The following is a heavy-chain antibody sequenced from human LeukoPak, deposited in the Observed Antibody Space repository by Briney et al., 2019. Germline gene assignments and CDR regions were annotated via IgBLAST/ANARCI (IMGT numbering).Heavy chain of an antibody. CDR1: GFTVSSIH. J-gene: IGHJ3*02. CDR3: ARGGRGSAAVVAPRSFDI. CDR2: TYTGGNS. D-gene: IGHD3-22*01. V-gene: IGHV3-53*01. Sequence: GGSLRLSCAASGFTVSSIHMVWVRQAPGQGLEWVSVTYTGGNSYYADSVKGRFIISRDISKNTLYLQMNSLRAEDSALYYCARGGRGSAAVVAPRSFDIWGQGTMVTVSS.